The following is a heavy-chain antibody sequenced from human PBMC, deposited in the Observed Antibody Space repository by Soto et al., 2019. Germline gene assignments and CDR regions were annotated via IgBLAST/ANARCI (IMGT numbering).Heavy chain of an antibody. J-gene: IGHJ4*02. CDR2: IKPSGGDT. CDR1: GYTFTRYF. D-gene: IGHD5-18*01. V-gene: IGHV1-46*03. CDR3: ARILGGAAMVGD. Sequence: ASVKVSCKASGYTFTRYFIHWVRQAPGQGLEWMGMIKPSGGDTVYAQKFQGRITVTRDTSTSTVYMELSSLTSEDTAVYYCARILGGAAMVGDSGQGTRVTVSS.